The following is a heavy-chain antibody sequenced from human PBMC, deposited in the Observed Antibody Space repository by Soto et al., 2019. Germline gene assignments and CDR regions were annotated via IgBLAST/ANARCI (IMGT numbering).Heavy chain of an antibody. CDR3: AKIESRFFYDSSGYYPFVY. D-gene: IGHD3-22*01. CDR1: GLTFSNYA. CDR2: LSGSGVST. J-gene: IGHJ4*02. Sequence: GGSLILSCAASGLTFSNYAMTWVRQTTGKGLEWVSALSGSGVSTYYADSVMGRFTISRDNSKNTVYLQMNSLRAEDTAVYYCAKIESRFFYDSSGYYPFVYWGQGTLVTVS. V-gene: IGHV3-23*01.